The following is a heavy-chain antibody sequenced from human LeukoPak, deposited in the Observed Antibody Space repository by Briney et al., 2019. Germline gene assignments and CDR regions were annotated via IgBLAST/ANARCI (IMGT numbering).Heavy chain of an antibody. D-gene: IGHD3-16*01. V-gene: IGHV1-2*02. CDR1: GYTFTGYY. CDR3: ARNMITFGGAPPSLYCPY. CDR2: INPNSGGT. Sequence: GASVKVSCKASGYTFTGYYMHWVRQAPGQGLEWMGWINPNSGGTNYAQKFQGRVTMTRDTSISTAYMELSRLRSDDTAVYYCARNMITFGGAPPSLYCPYWGQGTLVTVSS. J-gene: IGHJ4*02.